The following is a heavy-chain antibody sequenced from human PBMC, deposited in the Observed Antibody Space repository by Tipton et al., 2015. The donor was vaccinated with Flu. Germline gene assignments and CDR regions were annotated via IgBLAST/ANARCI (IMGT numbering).Heavy chain of an antibody. J-gene: IGHJ4*02. CDR1: GGSISSYY. V-gene: IGHV4-59*01. Sequence: LRLSCTVSGGSISSYYWNWIRQPPGKGLEWIGYIYYSETTNYNPSLKSRVTISVDTSKNQFSLKLSSVTAADTAVYYCARGYSGSYHTPLYYWGQGTLVTVSS. CDR2: IYYSETT. D-gene: IGHD1-26*01. CDR3: ARGYSGSYHTPLYY.